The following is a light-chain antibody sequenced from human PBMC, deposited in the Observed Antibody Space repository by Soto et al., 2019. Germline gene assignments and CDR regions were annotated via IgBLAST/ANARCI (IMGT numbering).Light chain of an antibody. CDR2: GAS. J-gene: IGKJ4*01. V-gene: IGKV3-20*01. Sequence: EIVLTQSPGTLSLSPGERATLSCRASQSVSSNFLAWYQEKPGQAPRLLIYGASSRATGIPDRFSGSGSGIDFTLTISRLEPEHFAVYYCRQYGYSLGFAFGGGTKVEIK. CDR1: QSVSSNF. CDR3: RQYGYSLGFA.